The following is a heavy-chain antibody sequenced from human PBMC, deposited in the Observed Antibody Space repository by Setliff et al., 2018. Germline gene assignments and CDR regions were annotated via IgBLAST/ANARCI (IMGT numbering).Heavy chain of an antibody. J-gene: IGHJ6*04. V-gene: IGHV1-18*04. D-gene: IGHD3-16*01. CDR2: ISAYNGNT. Sequence: ASVKVSCKASGYTFTSYGISWVRQAPGQGLEWMGWISAYNGNTNYAQKLQGRVTMTTDTSTSTAYMELRGLRSEDTAMYYCTPSVATITAGDVEASDVWGKGTPVTVSS. CDR3: TPSVATITAGDVEASDV. CDR1: GYTFTSYG.